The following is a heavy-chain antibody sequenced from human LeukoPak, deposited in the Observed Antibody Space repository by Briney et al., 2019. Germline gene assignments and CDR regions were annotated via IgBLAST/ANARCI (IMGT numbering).Heavy chain of an antibody. D-gene: IGHD2-2*01. J-gene: IGHJ4*02. V-gene: IGHV4-4*07. CDR1: GGSISSYY. CDR2: IYTSGST. CDR3: ARDNTAVVPAALDYFDY. Sequence: SETLPLTCTVSGGSISSYYWSWIRQPAGKGLEWIGRIYTSGSTNYNPSLKSRVTMSVDTSKNQFSLKLSSVTAADTAVYYCARDNTAVVPAALDYFDYWGQGTLVTVSS.